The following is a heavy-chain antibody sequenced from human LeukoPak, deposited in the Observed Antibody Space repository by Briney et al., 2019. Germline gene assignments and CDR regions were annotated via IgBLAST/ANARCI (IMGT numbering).Heavy chain of an antibody. CDR2: INPSGGST. D-gene: IGHD6-19*01. CDR3: ARGSSGWYSVAY. J-gene: IGHJ4*02. V-gene: IGHV1-46*01. CDR1: GYTFTSYY. Sequence: RASVKVSCKASGYTFTSYYMHWVRQAPGQGLEWMGIINPSGGSTSYAQKFQGRVTMTRDTSTSTVYMELSSLRSDDTTVYYCARGSSGWYSVAYWGQGTLVTVSS.